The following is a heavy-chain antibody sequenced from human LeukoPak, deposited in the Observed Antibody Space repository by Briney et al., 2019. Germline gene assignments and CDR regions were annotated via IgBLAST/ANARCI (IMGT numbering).Heavy chain of an antibody. D-gene: IGHD3-16*01. J-gene: IGHJ5*02. CDR2: IYHSGST. Sequence: SETLSLTCTVSGYSISSGYYWGWIRQPPGKGLEWIGSIYHSGSTYYNPSLKSRVTISVDTSKNQFSLKLSSVTAADTAVYYCASSRGGYNWFDPWGQGTLVTVSS. V-gene: IGHV4-38-2*02. CDR3: ASSRGGYNWFDP. CDR1: GYSISSGYY.